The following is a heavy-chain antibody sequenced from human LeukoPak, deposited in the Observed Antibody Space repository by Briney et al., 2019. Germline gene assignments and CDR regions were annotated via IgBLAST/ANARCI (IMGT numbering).Heavy chain of an antibody. CDR1: GYTFTTYD. D-gene: IGHD6-19*01. V-gene: IGHV1-8*03. Sequence: ASVKVSCKASGYTFTTYDISWVRQATGQGLEWMGWMNPNSGNTDYAQKFQGRLTITRNTSISTAYMELSSLGSEDTAVYYCARDSSGWYHWFDPWGQETLVTVSS. CDR2: MNPNSGNT. CDR3: ARDSSGWYHWFDP. J-gene: IGHJ5*02.